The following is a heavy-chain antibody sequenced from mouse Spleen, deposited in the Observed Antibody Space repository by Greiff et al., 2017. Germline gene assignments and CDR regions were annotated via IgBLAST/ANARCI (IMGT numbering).Heavy chain of an antibody. V-gene: IGHV5-6*01. D-gene: IGHD1-1*01. CDR2: ISSGGSYT. CDR3: ARQGYYYGSSYPFDY. Sequence: VQLVESGGDLVKPGGSLKLSCAASGFTFSSYGMSWVRQTPDKRLEWVATISSGGSYTYYPDSVKGRFTISRDNAKNTLYLQMSSLKSEDTAMYYCARQGYYYGSSYPFDYWGQGTTLTVSS. J-gene: IGHJ2*01. CDR1: GFTFSSYG.